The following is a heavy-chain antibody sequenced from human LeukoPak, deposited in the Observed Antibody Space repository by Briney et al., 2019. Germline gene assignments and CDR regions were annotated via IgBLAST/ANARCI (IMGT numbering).Heavy chain of an antibody. CDR3: AQEGHGSGSYYLPY. V-gene: IGHV3-23*01. CDR2: ISVTGGST. J-gene: IGHJ4*02. D-gene: IGHD3-10*01. Sequence: GGSLRLSCVASGFTFNNYAMSWVRQAPGKGLEWVSGISVTGGSTFYADSVKGRFTVSRDNSKNTLFLQMNRLRADDTAVYYCAQEGHGSGSYYLPYWGQGTLVTVSS. CDR1: GFTFNNYA.